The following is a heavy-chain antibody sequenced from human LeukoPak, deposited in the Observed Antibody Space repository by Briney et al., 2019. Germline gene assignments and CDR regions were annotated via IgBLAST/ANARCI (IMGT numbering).Heavy chain of an antibody. J-gene: IGHJ4*02. V-gene: IGHV1-18*01. CDR3: ARGGSRVVTYGNFDY. D-gene: IGHD2-21*02. Sequence: ASVKVSCKPSGYTFTSYALSWVRQAPGQGLEWMGWISTYSGNTNYAQKLQGRITMTIEASTSTAYMELRSLRSDDTAVYYCARGGSRVVTYGNFDYWGQGTLVTVSS. CDR1: GYTFTSYA. CDR2: ISTYSGNT.